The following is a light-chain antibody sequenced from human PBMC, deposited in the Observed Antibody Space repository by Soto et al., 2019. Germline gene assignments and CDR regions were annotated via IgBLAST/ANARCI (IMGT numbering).Light chain of an antibody. CDR1: KSISSN. J-gene: IGKJ4*01. Sequence: EIVLTQSPATLSLSPGERATHSCRASKSISSNLAWYQQKPGQAPRLLIYDASNRATGIPARFSGGGTGTDFTLTISSLEPEDFAVYYCQQRSNWPPTFGGGTKVEIK. CDR2: DAS. CDR3: QQRSNWPPT. V-gene: IGKV3-11*01.